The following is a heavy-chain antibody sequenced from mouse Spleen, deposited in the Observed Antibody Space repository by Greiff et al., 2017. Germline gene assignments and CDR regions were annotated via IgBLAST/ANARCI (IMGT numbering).Heavy chain of an antibody. V-gene: IGHV1-19*01. CDR3: ARSGQLGLPFAY. Sequence: VQLQQSGPVLVKPGASVKMSCKASGYTFTDYYMNWVKRSHGKSLEWIGVINPYNGGTSYNQKFKGKATLTVDKSSSTAYMELNSLTSEDSAVYYCARSGQLGLPFAYWGQGTLVTVSA. D-gene: IGHD3-2*01. J-gene: IGHJ3*01. CDR2: INPYNGGT. CDR1: GYTFTDYY.